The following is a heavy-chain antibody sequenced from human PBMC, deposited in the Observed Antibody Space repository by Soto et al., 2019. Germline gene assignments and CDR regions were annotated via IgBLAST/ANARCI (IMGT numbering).Heavy chain of an antibody. D-gene: IGHD2-15*01. J-gene: IGHJ3*02. V-gene: IGHV3-66*01. CDR2: ISNDGDT. CDR1: GLLVTSTY. Sequence: EVLLVESGGGLVQPGGSLRLSCAASGLLVTSTYMNWVRQAPGKGLEWVAVISNDGDTHYADSVRGRFSLSRDISTNTMHLQMSSLRVEDTAVYYCAREDRYCRGSSCSITGDAFDIWGQGTMVTVSS. CDR3: AREDRYCRGSSCSITGDAFDI.